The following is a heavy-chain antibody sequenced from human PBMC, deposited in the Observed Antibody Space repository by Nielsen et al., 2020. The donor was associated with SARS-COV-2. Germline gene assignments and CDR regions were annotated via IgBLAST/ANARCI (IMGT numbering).Heavy chain of an antibody. J-gene: IGHJ4*02. CDR2: ISGSGGST. Sequence: GGSLRLSCAASGFTFSDYAMTWVRQAPGKGLEWVSAISGSGGSTYYADSVKGRFTISRDNSKNMLYLQMNSLRAEDTAVYYCAKDIEVVVVTAISYYFDYWGQGTLVTVSS. D-gene: IGHD2-21*02. CDR3: AKDIEVVVVTAISYYFDY. V-gene: IGHV3-23*01. CDR1: GFTFSDYA.